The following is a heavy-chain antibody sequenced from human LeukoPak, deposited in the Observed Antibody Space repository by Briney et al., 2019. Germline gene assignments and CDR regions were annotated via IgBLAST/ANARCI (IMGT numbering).Heavy chain of an antibody. D-gene: IGHD1-26*01. Sequence: GGSLRLSCVASGFTFSNAWMSWVRQAPGKGLEWLGRIRSRTAGGTVDYAAPVTGRFTISRDDSENTLYLQMNSLKTEDTAVYYCSSRVGGYWGQGTLVTVSS. J-gene: IGHJ4*02. V-gene: IGHV3-15*01. CDR2: IRSRTAGGTV. CDR3: SSRVGGY. CDR1: GFTFSNAW.